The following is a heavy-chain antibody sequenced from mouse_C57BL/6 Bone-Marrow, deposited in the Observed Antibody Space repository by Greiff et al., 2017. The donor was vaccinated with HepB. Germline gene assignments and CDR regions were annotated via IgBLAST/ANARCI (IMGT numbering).Heavy chain of an antibody. CDR2: IYPGDGDT. D-gene: IGHD2-5*01. CDR1: GYAFSSSW. J-gene: IGHJ2*01. V-gene: IGHV1-82*01. CDR3: ARKDYSNYVGY. Sequence: QVQLQQSGPELVKPGASVKISCKASGYAFSSSWMNWVKQRPGKGLEWIGRIYPGDGDTNYNGKFKGKATLTADKSSSTAYMQLSSLTSEDSAVYFCARKDYSNYVGYWGQGTTLTVSS.